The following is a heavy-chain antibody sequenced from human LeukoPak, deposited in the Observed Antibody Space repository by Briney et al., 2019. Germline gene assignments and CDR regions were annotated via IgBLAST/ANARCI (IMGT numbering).Heavy chain of an antibody. D-gene: IGHD6-13*01. CDR1: GGSFSGYY. J-gene: IGHJ3*02. CDR2: INHSGST. Sequence: KPSETLSLTCAVYGGSFSGYYWSWIRQPPGKGLEWIGEINHSGSTNYNPSLKSRVTISVDTSKDQFSLKLSSVTAADTAVYYCARAARGSSWSRASGSFDIWGQGTMVTVSS. CDR3: ARAARGSSWSRASGSFDI. V-gene: IGHV4-34*01.